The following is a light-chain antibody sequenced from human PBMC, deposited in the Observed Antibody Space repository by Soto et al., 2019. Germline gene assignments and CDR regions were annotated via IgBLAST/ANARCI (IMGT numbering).Light chain of an antibody. CDR3: SSYTSSSTLRV. Sequence: QSVLTQPASVSGSPGQSITISCTGTSSDVGGYNYVSWYQQHPGKAPKLMIYDVSNRPSGVSNRFSGSKSGNTASLTISGLQAEDEADYYCSSYTSSSTLRVFRTGTKVPVL. CDR1: SSDVGGYNY. J-gene: IGLJ1*01. CDR2: DVS. V-gene: IGLV2-14*01.